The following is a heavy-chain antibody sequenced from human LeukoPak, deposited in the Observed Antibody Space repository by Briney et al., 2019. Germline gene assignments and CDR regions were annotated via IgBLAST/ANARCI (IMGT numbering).Heavy chain of an antibody. J-gene: IGHJ6*03. CDR1: GGTFSSYA. CDR3: AITVTAGYYYYMDV. CDR2: IIPIFGTA. Sequence: ASVKLSCKASGGTFSSYAISWVRQAPGQGLEWMGGIIPIFGTANYAQKFQGRVTITADKSTSTAYMELSSLRSEDTAVYYCAITVTAGYYYYMDVWGKGTTVTVSS. V-gene: IGHV1-69*06. D-gene: IGHD4-11*01.